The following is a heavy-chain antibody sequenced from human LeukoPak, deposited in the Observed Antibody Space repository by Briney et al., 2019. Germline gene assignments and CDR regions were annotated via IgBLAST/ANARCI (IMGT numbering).Heavy chain of an antibody. CDR3: ARDTAMVSGPYYYMDV. CDR2: IIPIFGTA. Sequence: SVKVSCKASGGTFSSYAISWVRQDPGQGLEWMGRIIPIFGTANYAQKFQGRVTITTDESTSTAYMELSSLRSEDTAVYYCARDTAMVSGPYYYMDVWGKGTTVTVSS. D-gene: IGHD5-18*01. V-gene: IGHV1-69*05. J-gene: IGHJ6*03. CDR1: GGTFSSYA.